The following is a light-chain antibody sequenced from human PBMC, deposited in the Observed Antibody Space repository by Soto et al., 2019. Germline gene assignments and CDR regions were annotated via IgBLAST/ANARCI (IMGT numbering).Light chain of an antibody. CDR2: VAS. V-gene: IGKV1-39*01. CDR3: QHTFSPPYT. J-gene: IGKJ2*01. Sequence: DIQMTQSLSSLSASVGDTVTITCRASQSISNSLSWYQQKPGKAPKFLIYVASTLQRGVPSRFSGSGSVTDFSLTISSQQPEDVATYDGQHTFSPPYTFGQGTKLEIK. CDR1: QSISNS.